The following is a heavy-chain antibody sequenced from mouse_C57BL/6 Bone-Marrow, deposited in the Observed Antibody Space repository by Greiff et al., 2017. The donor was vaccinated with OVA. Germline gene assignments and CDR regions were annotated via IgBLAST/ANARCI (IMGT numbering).Heavy chain of an antibody. Sequence: QVQLQQPGAELVKPGASVKISCKASGYTFTSYWITWVKQRPGQGLEWIGDIYPGSGSTNYNEKFKSKATLTVDTSSSTAYMQLSSLTSEDSAVYYCAREGIYGYYFDYWGQGTTLTVSS. D-gene: IGHD2-2*01. V-gene: IGHV1-55*01. J-gene: IGHJ2*01. CDR1: GYTFTSYW. CDR2: IYPGSGST. CDR3: AREGIYGYYFDY.